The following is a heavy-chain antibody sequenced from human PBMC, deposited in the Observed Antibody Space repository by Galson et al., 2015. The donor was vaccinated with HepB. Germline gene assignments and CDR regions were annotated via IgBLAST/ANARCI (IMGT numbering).Heavy chain of an antibody. Sequence: SVKVSCKASGYTFTSYDINWVRQATGQGLEWMGWMNPNSGNTGYAQKFQGRVTMTRNTSISTAYMELSSLRSEDTAVYYCARGRVIFGVVIVSGDMVYWGQGTLVTVSS. V-gene: IGHV1-8*01. J-gene: IGHJ4*02. D-gene: IGHD3-3*01. CDR2: MNPNSGNT. CDR1: GYTFTSYD. CDR3: ARGRVIFGVVIVSGDMVY.